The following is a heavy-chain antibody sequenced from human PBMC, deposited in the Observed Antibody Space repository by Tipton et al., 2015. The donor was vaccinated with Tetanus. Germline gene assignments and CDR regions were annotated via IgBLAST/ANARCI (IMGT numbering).Heavy chain of an antibody. V-gene: IGHV4-30-2*01. D-gene: IGHD5-24*01. CDR1: GGSISRGAYS. Sequence: TLSLTCALSGGSISRGAYSWSWIRQPPGKGLEWIGYIYDSGTTYSNPSLKSRVTISVGGTKRQLSLNLTSVTAADAAGYYCARYNSYFYAMDGWGQGTTVTVSS. CDR3: ARYNSYFYAMDG. CDR2: IYDSGTT. J-gene: IGHJ6*02.